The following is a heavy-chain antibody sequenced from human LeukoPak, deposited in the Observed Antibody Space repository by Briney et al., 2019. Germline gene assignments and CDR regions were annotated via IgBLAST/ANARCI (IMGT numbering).Heavy chain of an antibody. D-gene: IGHD2-2*01. CDR3: ARAIRYQLLPDY. Sequence: PSQTLSLTCAVSGGSISSGGYSLSWIRQPPGKGLEWIGYIYHSGSTYYNPSLKSRVTISVDRSKNQFSLKLSSVTAADTAVYYCARAIRYQLLPDYWGQGTLVTVSS. J-gene: IGHJ4*02. CDR1: GGSISSGGYS. CDR2: IYHSGST. V-gene: IGHV4-30-2*01.